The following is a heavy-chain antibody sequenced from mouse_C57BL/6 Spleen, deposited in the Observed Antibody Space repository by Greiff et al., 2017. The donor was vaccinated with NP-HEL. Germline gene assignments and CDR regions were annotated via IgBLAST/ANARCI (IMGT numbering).Heavy chain of an antibody. Sequence: VKLVESGPGLVQPSQSLSITCTVSGFSLTSYGVHWVRQSPGKGLEWLGVIWSGGSTDYNAAFISRLSISKDNSKSQVFFKMNSLQADDTAIYYCARNGGYPYWYFDVWGTGTTVTVSS. CDR1: GFSLTSYG. V-gene: IGHV2-2*01. D-gene: IGHD2-2*01. CDR3: ARNGGYPYWYFDV. CDR2: IWSGGST. J-gene: IGHJ1*03.